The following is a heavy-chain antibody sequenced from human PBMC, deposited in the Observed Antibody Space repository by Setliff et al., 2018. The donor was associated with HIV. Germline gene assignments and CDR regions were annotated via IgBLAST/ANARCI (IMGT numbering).Heavy chain of an antibody. CDR3: ARDQVSMVRAVRLVA. CDR1: GGTFSSYS. CDR2: ILPIFGTR. J-gene: IGHJ1*01. D-gene: IGHD3-10*01. V-gene: IGHV1-69*06. Sequence: GASVKVSCKGSGGTFSSYSISWVRQAPGQGLEWMGRILPIFGTRDYAQKFQGRVTITADKSTSTAYMELRSLRSEDTAVYYCARDQVSMVRAVRLVAWGQGSLVTVSS.